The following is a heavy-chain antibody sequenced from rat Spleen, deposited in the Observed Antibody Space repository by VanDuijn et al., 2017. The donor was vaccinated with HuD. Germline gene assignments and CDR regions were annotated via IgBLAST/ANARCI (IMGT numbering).Heavy chain of an antibody. CDR1: GFSFSDFY. Sequence: EVQLVESDGGLVQPGKSLKLSCAASGFSFSDFYMAWVRQAPTRGLEWVATISYDATTTYYRDSVKGRFTISRDNARSTLFLQMDSLRSEDTATYYCTRGGYFRYWGQGVMVTVSS. V-gene: IGHV5-29*01. CDR3: TRGGYFRY. J-gene: IGHJ2*01. D-gene: IGHD2-5*01. CDR2: ISYDATTT.